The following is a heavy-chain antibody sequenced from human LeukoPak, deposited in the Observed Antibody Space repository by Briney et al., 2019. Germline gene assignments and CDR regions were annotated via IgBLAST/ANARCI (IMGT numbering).Heavy chain of an antibody. CDR3: VKRRNNVYETSPWDPDY. J-gene: IGHJ4*02. CDR2: ISPENSET. D-gene: IGHD2-2*01. V-gene: IGHV5-51*01. Sequence: GASLQISCEGSGTSFTNNWIAWVRQLPGKGLEWMGIISPENSETHYSPAFQGQVTISVDRSITTAYLQWNSLKASDTAMYYCVKRRNNVYETSPWDPDYWGQGTLVTVSS. CDR1: GTSFTNNW.